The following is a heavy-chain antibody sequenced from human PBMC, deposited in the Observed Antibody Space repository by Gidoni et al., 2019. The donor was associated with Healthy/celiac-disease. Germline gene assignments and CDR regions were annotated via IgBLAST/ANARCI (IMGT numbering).Heavy chain of an antibody. CDR1: GFTFSSYG. D-gene: IGHD6-6*01. J-gene: IGHJ4*02. CDR2: ISYDGSNK. V-gene: IGHV3-30*18. CDR3: AKAQGGPRLTTFDY. Sequence: QVQLVESGGGVVQPGRSLRLSCAASGFTFSSYGMHWVRQAPGKGLEWVAVISYDGSNKYYADSVKGRFTISRDNSKNTLYLQMNSLRAEDTAVYYCAKAQGGPRLTTFDYWGQGTLVTVSS.